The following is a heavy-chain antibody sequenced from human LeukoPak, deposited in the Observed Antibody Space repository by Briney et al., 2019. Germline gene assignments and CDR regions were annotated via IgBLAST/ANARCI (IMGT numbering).Heavy chain of an antibody. CDR3: ARASPMLDAFDI. CDR1: GDSLSSGSYY. D-gene: IGHD2-8*01. V-gene: IGHV4-61*01. Sequence: SGTLSLTCTVSGDSLSSGSYYWSWIRQPPGKGLEWIGYIYYGGNTNLNPSLKSRVTISVDTSKNQFSLKMSSVTAADTAVYYCARASPMLDAFDIWGQGTMVTVS. CDR2: IYYGGNT. J-gene: IGHJ3*02.